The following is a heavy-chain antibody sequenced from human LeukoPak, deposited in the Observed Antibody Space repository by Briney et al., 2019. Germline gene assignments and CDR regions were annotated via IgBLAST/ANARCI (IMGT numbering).Heavy chain of an antibody. CDR1: GYTFNSYY. Sequence: GASVKVSCKASGYTFNSYYMHWVRQAPGQGLEWMGIINPSGGSTSYAQKFQGRVTMTRDTSTSTVYMELSSLRSEDTAVYYCARDLTFGRVPAANFDYWGQGTLVTVSS. CDR3: ARDLTFGRVPAANFDY. D-gene: IGHD3-16*01. CDR2: INPSGGST. V-gene: IGHV1-46*02. J-gene: IGHJ4*02.